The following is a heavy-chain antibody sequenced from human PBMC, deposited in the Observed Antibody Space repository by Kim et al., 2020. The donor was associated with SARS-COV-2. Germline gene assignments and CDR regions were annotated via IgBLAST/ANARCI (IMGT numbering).Heavy chain of an antibody. CDR3: ARHXCGTATCFRVXDX. CDR1: GASISSSTYY. Sequence: SETLSLTCTVSGASISSSTYYWAWIRQPPGTGPEWIGTIYYSGSTYYKXPLXXXXXXXXDTXXNQFSLRLSSVTAAXTXXYXXARHXCGTATCFRVXDXXXQG. CDR2: IYYSGST. D-gene: IGHD2-2*01. V-gene: IGHV4-39*01. J-gene: IGHJ6*02.